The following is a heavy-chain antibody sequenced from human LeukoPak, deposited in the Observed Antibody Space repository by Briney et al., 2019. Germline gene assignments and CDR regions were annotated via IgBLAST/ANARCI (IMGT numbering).Heavy chain of an antibody. CDR1: GYTFTGYY. V-gene: IGHV1-2*02. D-gene: IGHD3-3*01. J-gene: IGHJ3*02. Sequence: ASVKVSCKASGYTFTGYYMHWVRQAPGQGLEWMGWINPNSGGTNYAQKFQGRVTMTRDTSISTAYMELSRLRSDDTAVYYCARVLTIFGVVAFDIWGQGTMVTVSS. CDR2: INPNSGGT. CDR3: ARVLTIFGVVAFDI.